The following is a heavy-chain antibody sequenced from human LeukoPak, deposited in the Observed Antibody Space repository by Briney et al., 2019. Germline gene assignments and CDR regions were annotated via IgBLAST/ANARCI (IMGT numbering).Heavy chain of an antibody. D-gene: IGHD6-19*01. J-gene: IGHJ4*02. CDR3: AKDTGYSSGKGYFDY. CDR2: ISWNSGSI. V-gene: IGHV3-9*01. Sequence: PGGSLRLSCAASGFTFDDYAMHWVRQAPGKGLEWVSGISWNSGSIGYADSVKGRFTISRDNAKNSLYLQMNSLRAEDTALYYCAKDTGYSSGKGYFDYWGQGTLVTVSS. CDR1: GFTFDDYA.